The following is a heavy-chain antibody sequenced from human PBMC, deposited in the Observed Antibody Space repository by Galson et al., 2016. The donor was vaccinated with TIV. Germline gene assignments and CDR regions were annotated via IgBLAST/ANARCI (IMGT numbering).Heavy chain of an antibody. V-gene: IGHV4-4*07. CDR3: VRDSGIAMPGAAGDV. Sequence: LSLTCTISDGSITGYYWSWVRQSAEKGLEWIGRIYSSGGTNHNPSLQSRVTMSVDTSKNHLTLKMTSVTAADTAVYYCVRDSGIAMPGAAGDVWGQGTTVIVTS. CDR1: DGSITGYY. CDR2: IYSSGGT. J-gene: IGHJ6*02. D-gene: IGHD6-19*01.